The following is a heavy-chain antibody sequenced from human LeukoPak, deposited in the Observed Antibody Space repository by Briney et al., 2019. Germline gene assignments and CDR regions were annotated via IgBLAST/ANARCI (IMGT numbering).Heavy chain of an antibody. Sequence: GGSLRLSCAASGFTFSSYAMSWVRQAPGKGLEWVSAISGSGGSTYYADSVKGRFTISRDNSKNTLYLQMNSLRAEDTAVYYCARIHCSGGSCYSSVGMDVWGQGTTVTVSS. CDR2: ISGSGGST. CDR1: GFTFSSYA. D-gene: IGHD2-15*01. CDR3: ARIHCSGGSCYSSVGMDV. J-gene: IGHJ6*02. V-gene: IGHV3-23*01.